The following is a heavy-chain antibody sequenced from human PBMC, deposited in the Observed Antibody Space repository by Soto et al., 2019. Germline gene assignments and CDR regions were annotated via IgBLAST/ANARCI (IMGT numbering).Heavy chain of an antibody. CDR2: IEHGGIT. J-gene: IGHJ4*02. V-gene: IGHV4-34*04. CDR1: GASFSGFY. CDR3: ASCGRVTVAVQGGATDKNYCES. D-gene: IGHD6-19*01. Sequence: WETLSLTCAGCGASFSGFYWSWIRQAPVKGLEWLGEIEHGGITNHNTALKSRATLSVETSKNQFSRKLRSVAAADTALYYCASCGRVTVAVQGGATDKNYCESWRKGTGGLVSA.